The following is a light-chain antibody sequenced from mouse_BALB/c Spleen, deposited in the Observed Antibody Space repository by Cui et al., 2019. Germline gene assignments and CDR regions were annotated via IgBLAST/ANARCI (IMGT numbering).Light chain of an antibody. Sequence: QIVLTQSPALMSASPGEKVTMTCSASSSVSSMYWYQQKPRSSPKPWIYLTSNLASGGPARFSGSRSGTSYSLTISSMEAEDAATYYCQQWSSNPLTFGAGTKLELK. V-gene: IGKV4-68*01. CDR3: QQWSSNPLT. CDR2: LTS. J-gene: IGKJ5*01. CDR1: SSVSS.